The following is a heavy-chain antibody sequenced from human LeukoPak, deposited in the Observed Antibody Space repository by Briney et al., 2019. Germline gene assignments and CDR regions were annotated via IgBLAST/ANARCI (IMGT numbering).Heavy chain of an antibody. CDR2: IYYSGST. Sequence: SETLSLTCTVSGGSISSYYWSWIRQPPGKGLEWIGYIYYSGSTNYSPSLKSRVTISVDTSKNQFSLKLSSVTAADTAVYYCARELAAAGNFDYWGQGTLVTVSS. V-gene: IGHV4-59*01. J-gene: IGHJ4*02. CDR1: GGSISSYY. D-gene: IGHD6-13*01. CDR3: ARELAAAGNFDY.